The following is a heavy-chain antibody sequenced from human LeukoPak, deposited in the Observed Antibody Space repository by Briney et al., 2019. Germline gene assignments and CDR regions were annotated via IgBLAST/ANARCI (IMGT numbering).Heavy chain of an antibody. Sequence: SETLSLTCTVSGGSISSGDYYWSWIRQPPGRGQEWIGYIYYSGSTYYNPSLKSRVTISVDTSKNQFSLKLSSVTAADTAVYYCARGRAYRAGGAEQLWYPGGYYYYMDVWGKGTTVTVSS. CDR2: IYYSGST. D-gene: IGHD5-18*01. CDR3: ARGRAYRAGGAEQLWYPGGYYYYMDV. V-gene: IGHV4-30-4*08. CDR1: GGSISSGDYY. J-gene: IGHJ6*03.